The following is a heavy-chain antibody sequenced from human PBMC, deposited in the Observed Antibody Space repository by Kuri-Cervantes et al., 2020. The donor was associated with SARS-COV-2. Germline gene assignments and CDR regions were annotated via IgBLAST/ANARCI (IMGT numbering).Heavy chain of an antibody. Sequence: GGSLRLSCAASGFTFSSYSMNWVRQAPGKGLEWVSSISSSSSYIYYADSVKGRFTISRDNAKNSLYLQMNSLRAEDAAVYYCAKAVDPGDSGTPQDFDYWGQGTLVTVSS. J-gene: IGHJ4*02. CDR3: AKAVDPGDSGTPQDFDY. V-gene: IGHV3-21*01. CDR1: GFTFSSYS. D-gene: IGHD3-10*01. CDR2: ISSSSSYI.